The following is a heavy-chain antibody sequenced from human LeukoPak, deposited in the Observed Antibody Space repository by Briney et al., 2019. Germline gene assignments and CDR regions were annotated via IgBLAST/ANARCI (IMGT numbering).Heavy chain of an antibody. CDR2: IYYSGST. Sequence: SGTLSLTCTVSGGSISSSSYYWGWIRQPPGKGLEWIGTIYYSGSTYYNPSLKSRVTISVDTSKNQSSLKLSSVTAADTAVYYCARQGPTVVTFFDYWGQGTLVTVSS. CDR1: GGSISSSSYY. J-gene: IGHJ4*02. D-gene: IGHD4-23*01. V-gene: IGHV4-39*01. CDR3: ARQGPTVVTFFDY.